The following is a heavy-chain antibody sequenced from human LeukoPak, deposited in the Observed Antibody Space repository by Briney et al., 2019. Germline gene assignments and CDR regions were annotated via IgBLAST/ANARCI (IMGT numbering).Heavy chain of an antibody. CDR1: GYTLTELS. V-gene: IGHV1-24*01. Sequence: GASVKVACKVSGYTLTELSMHWVRQAPGKGLEWMGGFDPEDGETIYAQKFQGRVTMTEDTSTDTAYMELSSPRSEDTAVYYCAKNTGSSGDRADFDPWGQGTLVTVSS. J-gene: IGHJ5*02. CDR3: AKNTGSSGDRADFDP. D-gene: IGHD6-6*01. CDR2: FDPEDGET.